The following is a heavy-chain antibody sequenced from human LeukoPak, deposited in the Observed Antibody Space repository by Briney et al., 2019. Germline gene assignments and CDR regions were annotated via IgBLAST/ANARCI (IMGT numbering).Heavy chain of an antibody. CDR1: GGAISSYY. CDR2: IYYSGST. J-gene: IGHJ6*02. Sequence: SETLSLTCTVSGGAISSYYWSWIRQPPGKGLEWIGYIYYSGSTNYNPSLKSRVTISVDTSKNQFSLKLSSVTAADTAVYYCARVMGDFWSGYRINYYYYGMDVRGQGTTVTVSS. CDR3: ARVMGDFWSGYRINYYYYGMDV. D-gene: IGHD3-3*01. V-gene: IGHV4-59*01.